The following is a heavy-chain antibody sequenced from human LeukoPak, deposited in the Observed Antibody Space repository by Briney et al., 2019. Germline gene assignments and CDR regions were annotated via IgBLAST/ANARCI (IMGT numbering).Heavy chain of an antibody. V-gene: IGHV5-51*01. D-gene: IGHD5-24*01. CDR3: ARHRSTNYYYYMDV. J-gene: IGHJ6*03. CDR2: IYPGDSYT. CDR1: GYSFTTYW. Sequence: GESLKIPCKGSGYSFTTYWIGWVRQMPGKGLEWMGIIYPGDSYTRYSPSFQGQVTISADKSISTAYLQWSSLKASDTAIYYCARHRSTNYYYYMDVWGKGTTVTVSS.